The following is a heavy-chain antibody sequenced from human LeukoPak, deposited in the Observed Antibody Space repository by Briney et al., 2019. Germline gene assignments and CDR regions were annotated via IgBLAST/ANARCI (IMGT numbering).Heavy chain of an antibody. Sequence: ASVKVSCKASGYTFTDHYMHWVRQAPGQRLEWLGWIKPDSGGINYAQNFQGRVTMTRDTSISTAYMELSRLRSDDTAVYYCARVGGGVAAVVFDIWGQGTMVTVSS. CDR3: ARVGGGVAAVVFDI. J-gene: IGHJ3*02. CDR2: IKPDSGGI. V-gene: IGHV1-2*02. CDR1: GYTFTDHY. D-gene: IGHD2-2*01.